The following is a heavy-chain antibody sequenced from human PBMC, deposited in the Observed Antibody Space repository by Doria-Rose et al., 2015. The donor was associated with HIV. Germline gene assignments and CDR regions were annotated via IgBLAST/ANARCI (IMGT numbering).Heavy chain of an antibody. J-gene: IGHJ4*02. V-gene: IGHV2-26*01. CDR1: GGSLSSPGMG. CDR2: IFSDDER. D-gene: IGHD6-13*01. CDR3: ARIKSSRWYHKYYFDF. Sequence: QVTLKKSGPVLVKPTETLTLTCTVSGGSLSSPGMGVSWIRQPPGKALEWLANIFSDDERSYKTSLKSRLTISRGTAKSQVVLTMTDMDPVDTATYYCARIKSSRWYHKYYFDFWGQGTLVIVSA.